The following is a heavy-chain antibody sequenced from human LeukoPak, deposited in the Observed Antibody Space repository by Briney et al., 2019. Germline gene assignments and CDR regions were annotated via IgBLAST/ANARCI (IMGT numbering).Heavy chain of an antibody. J-gene: IGHJ4*02. CDR1: RFTFSNYA. Sequence: GGSLRLSCATSRFTFSNYAMHWVRQAPGKGLEWVAFIRYDGSNQYYADSVKGRFTISRDNSKNTLYLQMNSLTAEDTAIYYCAKATGTLGNWGQGTLVTVSS. V-gene: IGHV3-30*02. CDR2: IRYDGSNQ. D-gene: IGHD1-1*01. CDR3: AKATGTLGN.